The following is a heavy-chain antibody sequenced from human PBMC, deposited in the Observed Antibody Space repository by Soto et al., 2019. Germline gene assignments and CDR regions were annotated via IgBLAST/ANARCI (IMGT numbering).Heavy chain of an antibody. V-gene: IGHV3-30*04. CDR3: ARDPGSSGWYYFDY. CDR1: GFTFSSYA. D-gene: IGHD6-19*01. Sequence: QVQLVESGGGVVQPGRSLRLSCAAYGFTFSSYAMHWVRQAPGKGLEWVALIWYDGSNKYYADSVKGRFTISRDNSQNTLYLQMNSLRAEDTAVYYCARDPGSSGWYYFDYWGQGTLVTVSS. CDR2: IWYDGSNK. J-gene: IGHJ4*02.